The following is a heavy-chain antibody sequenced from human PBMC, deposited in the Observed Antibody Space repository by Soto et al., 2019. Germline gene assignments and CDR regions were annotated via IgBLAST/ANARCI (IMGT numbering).Heavy chain of an antibody. CDR1: GFTFSSYA. D-gene: IGHD3-3*01. CDR2: ISNDGTNK. V-gene: IGHV3-30-3*01. CDR3: ARGTTLAIFDYGMDV. J-gene: IGHJ6*02. Sequence: QVQLEESGGGVVQPGRSLRLSCVGTGFTFSSYAMPWVRQAPGKGLEWVAVISNDGTNKYYADSVEGRITISRDNSKNTLYLQMHSLRSEDTAVYYCARGTTLAIFDYGMDVWGQGATVTVSS.